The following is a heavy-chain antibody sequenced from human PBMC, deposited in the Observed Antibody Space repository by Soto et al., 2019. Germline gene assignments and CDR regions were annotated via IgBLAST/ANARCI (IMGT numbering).Heavy chain of an antibody. V-gene: IGHV3-48*02. CDR1: GFTFSSYS. CDR3: ERYGGYEGFDY. J-gene: IGHJ4*02. Sequence: PGGSLRLSCAASGFTFSSYSMNWVRQAPGKGLEWVSYISSSSTIYYADSVKGRFNISRDNAKNSLYLQMNSLRDEDTAVYYCERYGGYEGFDYWGQGTLVTVSS. D-gene: IGHD5-12*01. CDR2: ISSSSTI.